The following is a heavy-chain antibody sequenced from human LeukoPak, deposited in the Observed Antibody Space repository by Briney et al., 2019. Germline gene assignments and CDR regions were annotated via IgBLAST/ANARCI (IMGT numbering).Heavy chain of an antibody. J-gene: IGHJ3*02. CDR2: IYPGDSDT. D-gene: IGHD4-17*01. CDR1: GYTFTSYW. CDR3: ARRNFGDYVDAFDI. Sequence: GESLKISCKGSGYTFTSYWIGWVRQMPGKGLEWMGIIYPGDSDTRYSPSFQGQVTISADKSISTVYLQWSRLKASDTAMYYCARRNFGDYVDAFDIWGQGTMVTVSS. V-gene: IGHV5-51*01.